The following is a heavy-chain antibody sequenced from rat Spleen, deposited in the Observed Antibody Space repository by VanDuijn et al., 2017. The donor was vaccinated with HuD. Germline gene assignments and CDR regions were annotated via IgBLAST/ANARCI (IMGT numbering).Heavy chain of an antibody. J-gene: IGHJ3*01. Sequence: VQLQESGPGLVKPSQSLSLTCSVTGYSITSSYKWSWIRKFPGNKLEWIGHISYSGSTSYNPSLKSRISITRDTSKNQFFLQLNSVTTEDTATYYCARYIGDNSGFAYWGQGTLVTVSS. CDR1: GYSITSSY. CDR3: ARYIGDNSGFAY. V-gene: IGHV3-1*01. CDR2: ISYSGST. D-gene: IGHD4-3*01.